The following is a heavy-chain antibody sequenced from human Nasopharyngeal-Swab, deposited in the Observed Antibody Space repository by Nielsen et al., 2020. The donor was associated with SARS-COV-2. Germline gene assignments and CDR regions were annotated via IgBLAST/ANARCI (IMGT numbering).Heavy chain of an antibody. J-gene: IGHJ6*03. CDR3: ARDPTPLNYYDEEEREG. CDR2: IYYSGST. D-gene: IGHD1-26*01. V-gene: IGHV4-30-4*01. Sequence: RQAPGKGLEWIGYIYYSGSTYYNPSLKSRVTISVDTSKNQFSLKLSSVTAADTAVYYCARDPTPLNYYDEEEREGWGKG.